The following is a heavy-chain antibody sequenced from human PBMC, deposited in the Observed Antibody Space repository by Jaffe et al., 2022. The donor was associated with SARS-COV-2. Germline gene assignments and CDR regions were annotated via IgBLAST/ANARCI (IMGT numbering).Heavy chain of an antibody. D-gene: IGHD1-26*01. J-gene: IGHJ5*02. CDR3: ARGDSWELPWFDP. CDR1: GGSFSGYY. Sequence: QVQLQQWGAGLLKPSETLSLTCAVYGGSFSGYYWSWIRQPPGKGLEWIGEINHSGSTNYNPSLKSRVTISVDTSKNQFSLKLSSVTAADTAVYYCARGDSWELPWFDPWGQGTLVTVSS. CDR2: INHSGST. V-gene: IGHV4-34*01.